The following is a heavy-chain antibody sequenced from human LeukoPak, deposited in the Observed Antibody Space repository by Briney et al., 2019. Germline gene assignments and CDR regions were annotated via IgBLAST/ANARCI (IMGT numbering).Heavy chain of an antibody. CDR1: GGSISSSSYY. Sequence: SETLSLTCTVSGGSISSSSYYWGWIRQPPGKGLGWIGSIYYSGSTYYNPSLKSRVTISEDTSKNQFSLKLSSVTAADTAVYYCARYYDFWSGYHDYWGQGTLVTVSS. J-gene: IGHJ4*02. CDR2: IYYSGST. CDR3: ARYYDFWSGYHDY. V-gene: IGHV4-39*01. D-gene: IGHD3-3*01.